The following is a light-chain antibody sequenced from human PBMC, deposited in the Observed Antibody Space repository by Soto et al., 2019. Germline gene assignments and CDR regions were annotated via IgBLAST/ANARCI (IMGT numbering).Light chain of an antibody. CDR3: SSYTSSNTRV. J-gene: IGLJ3*02. Sequence: QSALTQPASVSGSPGQSITISCTGTSSDVGGYNYVSWYQHHPGKAPKLMIYDVSNRPSGVSNRFSGSKSGNTASLTISGLQAEDEADYYSSSYTSSNTRVFGGGTKLTVL. V-gene: IGLV2-14*03. CDR1: SSDVGGYNY. CDR2: DVS.